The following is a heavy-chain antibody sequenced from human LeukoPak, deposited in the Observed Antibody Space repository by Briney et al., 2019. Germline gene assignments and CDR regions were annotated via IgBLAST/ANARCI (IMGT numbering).Heavy chain of an antibody. J-gene: IGHJ3*02. CDR2: IYSGGST. CDR1: EFTARSNY. Sequence: GGSLRLSCEAPEFTARSNYRGGFGRAPGKGLSGVSVIYSGGSTYYADSVKGRFTISRDNSKNTLYLQMNSLRAEDTAVYYCARDPQYWGRGAFDIWGQGTMVTVSS. D-gene: IGHD3-16*01. CDR3: ARDPQYWGRGAFDI. V-gene: IGHV3-66*01.